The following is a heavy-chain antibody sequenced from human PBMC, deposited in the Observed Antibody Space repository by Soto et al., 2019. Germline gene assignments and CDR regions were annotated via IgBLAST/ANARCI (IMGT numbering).Heavy chain of an antibody. CDR1: GFTFSSYG. CDR3: AKEIHDAFDI. J-gene: IGHJ3*02. Sequence: PGGSLRLSCAASGFTFSSYGMHWVRQAPGKGLEWVAVISYDGSNKYYADSVKGRFTISRDNSKNTLYLQMNSLRAEDTAVYYCAKEIHDAFDIWGQGTMVTVSS. V-gene: IGHV3-30*18. CDR2: ISYDGSNK.